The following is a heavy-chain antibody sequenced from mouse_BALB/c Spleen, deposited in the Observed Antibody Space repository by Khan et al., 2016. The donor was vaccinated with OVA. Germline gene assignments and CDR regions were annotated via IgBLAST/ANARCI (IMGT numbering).Heavy chain of an antibody. CDR3: TRSTFAY. CDR1: GYTFPDYE. V-gene: IGHV1-15*01. Sequence: QVRLQQSGAELVRPGASVTLSCKALGYTFPDYELHWVKQTPVHGLEWIGVIDPKTGVTAYNQKFKGKATLTADKSSSTAYMELRSLTSEDSAVYYCTRSTFAYWGQGTLVTVSA. J-gene: IGHJ3*01. CDR2: IDPKTGVT.